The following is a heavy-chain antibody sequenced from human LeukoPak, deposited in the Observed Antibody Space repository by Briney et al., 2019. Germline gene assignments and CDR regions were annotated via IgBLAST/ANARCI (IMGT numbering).Heavy chain of an antibody. CDR1: GYTFTSYY. Sequence: GASVKVSCKASGYTFTSYYMHWVRQAPGQGLEWMGWINPNSGGTNYAQKFQGRVTMTRDTSISTAYMELSRLTPDDTAVYYCARGVAGPYYYYYMDVWGRGTTVTVSS. D-gene: IGHD6-19*01. J-gene: IGHJ6*03. V-gene: IGHV1-2*02. CDR2: INPNSGGT. CDR3: ARGVAGPYYYYYMDV.